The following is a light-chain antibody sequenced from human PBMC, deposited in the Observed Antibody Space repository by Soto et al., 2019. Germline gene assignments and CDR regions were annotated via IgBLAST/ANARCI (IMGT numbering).Light chain of an antibody. CDR1: QSVSSR. J-gene: IGKJ1*01. V-gene: IGKV1-5*03. CDR2: KAS. Sequence: DIQMTQSPSTLSASVGDRVTITCRASQSVSSRLAWYQQKPGKAPKVLIYKASSLESGVPSRCSGSGSGTEITLTISSLQPDDFATYYCQQYNNYWTFGQGTKVEIK. CDR3: QQYNNYWT.